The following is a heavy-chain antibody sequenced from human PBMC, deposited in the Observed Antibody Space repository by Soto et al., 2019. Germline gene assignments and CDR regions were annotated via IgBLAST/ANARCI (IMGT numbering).Heavy chain of an antibody. CDR3: ARGLPLYYYYYYGMDV. V-gene: IGHV4-34*01. J-gene: IGHJ6*02. Sequence: SETLSLTCGVYGGSFIGYYWSWIRQPPGKGLEWIGEINHSGSTNYNPSLKSRVTISVDTSKNQFSLKLSSVTAADTAVYYCARGLPLYYYYYYGMDVWGQGTTVTVSS. CDR1: GGSFIGYY. CDR2: INHSGST. D-gene: IGHD3-16*01.